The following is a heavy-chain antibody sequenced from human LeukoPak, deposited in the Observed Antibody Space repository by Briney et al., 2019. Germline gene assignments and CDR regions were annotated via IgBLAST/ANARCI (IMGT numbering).Heavy chain of an antibody. V-gene: IGHV3-30*18. D-gene: IGHD5-24*01. Sequence: PXRSLRLSCAASGFTFSSYGMHWVRQAPGKGLEWVAVIXYXGSNKYYADSVKGRFTISRDNSKNTLYLQMNSLRAEDTAVYYCAKDGLWLLDYWGQGTLVTVSS. J-gene: IGHJ4*02. CDR3: AKDGLWLLDY. CDR1: GFTFSSYG. CDR2: IXYXGSNK.